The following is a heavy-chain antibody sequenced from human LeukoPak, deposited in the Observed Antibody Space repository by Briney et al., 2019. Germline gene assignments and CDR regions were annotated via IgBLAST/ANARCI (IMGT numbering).Heavy chain of an antibody. CDR3: PRDLTWNQIDY. V-gene: IGHV3-74*01. Sequence: PGGSLRLSCAASVFTFNMYWMHWVRQVPGKGLVWVSRINTDGTTTDHADSVKGRFTISRDNAKNTLYLQMNSLRAEDTAVYYCPRDLTWNQIDYWGQGSLVPVSS. CDR1: VFTFNMYW. D-gene: IGHD1-1*01. CDR2: INTDGTTT. J-gene: IGHJ4*02.